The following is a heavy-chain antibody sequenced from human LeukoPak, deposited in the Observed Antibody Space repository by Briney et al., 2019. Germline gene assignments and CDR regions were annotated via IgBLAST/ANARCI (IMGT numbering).Heavy chain of an antibody. V-gene: IGHV1-18*01. CDR3: ARDIPGEGSLDAFDI. J-gene: IGHJ3*02. CDR1: GYTFTTYG. CDR2: ISAYNGNT. D-gene: IGHD3-16*01. Sequence: ASVKVSCKASGYTFTTYGISWVRQAPGQGLEWMGWISAYNGNTNYAQKLQGRVTMTTDTSTSTAYMELRSLRSDDTAVYYCARDIPGEGSLDAFDIWGQGTMVTVSS.